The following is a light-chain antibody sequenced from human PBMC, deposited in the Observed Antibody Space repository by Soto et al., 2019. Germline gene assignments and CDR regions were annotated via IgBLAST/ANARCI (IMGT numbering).Light chain of an antibody. CDR2: RTS. Sequence: DIQMTQSPSTLSASVGDRVTITCRASRTINTWLAWYQQKPGEAPNLLIYRTSTLKSGVPSRFSGSGSETAFTLTISSLQPDDFATYYCHRYNSYPYSFGQGTKLEIK. CDR3: HRYNSYPYS. J-gene: IGKJ2*03. CDR1: RTINTW. V-gene: IGKV1-5*03.